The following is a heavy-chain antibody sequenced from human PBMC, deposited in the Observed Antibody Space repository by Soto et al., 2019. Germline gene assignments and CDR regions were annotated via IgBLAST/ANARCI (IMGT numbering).Heavy chain of an antibody. CDR3: ATRAPIDGDPY. CDR2: VYHSGST. CDR1: GDSISSPTW. Sequence: QVQLQESGPGLVKPSETLSLTCDVSGDSISSPTWWTWVRQPPGKGLKWIGEVYHSGSTNYNSSLKSRVTISVDKSKNQFSLRLTSVTAADTAVYYCATRAPIDGDPYWGQGTLVTVSS. D-gene: IGHD4-17*01. V-gene: IGHV4-4*02. J-gene: IGHJ4*02.